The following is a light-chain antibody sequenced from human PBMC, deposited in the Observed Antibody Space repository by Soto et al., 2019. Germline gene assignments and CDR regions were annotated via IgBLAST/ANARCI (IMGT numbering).Light chain of an antibody. V-gene: IGKV3-15*01. CDR3: QQNINWPVT. CDR1: QSVSSN. J-gene: IGKJ1*01. Sequence: EIVMTQSPTTLSVSPGERATLSCSASQSVSSNLAWYQQKPGQPPRPLIYGASTRATGIPARFSGSGSGTEFTLTISSLQSEDFAVYYCQQNINWPVTFGQGTKVEIK. CDR2: GAS.